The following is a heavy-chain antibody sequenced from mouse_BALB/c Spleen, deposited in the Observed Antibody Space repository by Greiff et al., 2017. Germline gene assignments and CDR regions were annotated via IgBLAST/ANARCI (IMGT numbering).Heavy chain of an antibody. CDR3: AIDGYWCFDV. V-gene: IGHV3-2*02. J-gene: IGHJ1*01. CDR2: ISYSGST. CDR1: GYSITSDYV. Sequence: EVKLQESGPGLVKPSQSLSLTCTVTGYSITSDYVWNWIRQFPGNKLGWMGYISYSGSTSYNPSLKSRISITRDTSKNQFFLQLNSVTTEDTATYYCAIDGYWCFDVWGAGTTVTVSS. D-gene: IGHD2-3*01.